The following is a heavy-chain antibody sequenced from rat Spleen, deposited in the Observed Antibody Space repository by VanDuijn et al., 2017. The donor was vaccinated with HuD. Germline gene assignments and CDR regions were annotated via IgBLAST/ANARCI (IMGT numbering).Heavy chain of an antibody. CDR3: TTWDYWHNRFDY. J-gene: IGHJ2*01. V-gene: IGHV5-27*01. CDR1: GFTFSDYA. CDR2: ISIGGGNT. D-gene: IGHD1-6*01. Sequence: EVQLVESGGGLVQPGRSLKLSCAASGFTFSDYAMAWVRQAPKKGLEWVASISIGGGNTYYRDSVKGRFSISRDDAKSTLYLQMDSLQSEDTATYYCTTWDYWHNRFDYWGQGVMVTVSS.